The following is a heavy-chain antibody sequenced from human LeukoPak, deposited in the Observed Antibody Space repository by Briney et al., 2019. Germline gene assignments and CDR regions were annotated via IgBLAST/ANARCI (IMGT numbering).Heavy chain of an antibody. V-gene: IGHV3-21*06. CDR2: ISSSSSYI. Sequence: GGSLRLSCAASGFTFSSYSMNWVRQAPGKGLEWVSSISSSSSYIYYADSVKGRFTISRDNARNSLYLQMSSLRVEDTAVYYCARSGYPGAFDIWGQGTMVTVPS. D-gene: IGHD2-15*01. CDR3: ARSGYPGAFDI. J-gene: IGHJ3*02. CDR1: GFTFSSYS.